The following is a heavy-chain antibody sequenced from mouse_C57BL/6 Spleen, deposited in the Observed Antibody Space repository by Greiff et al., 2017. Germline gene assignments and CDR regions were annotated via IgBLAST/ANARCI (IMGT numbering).Heavy chain of an antibody. V-gene: IGHV3-6*01. D-gene: IGHD2-4*01. CDR2: ISYDGSN. J-gene: IGHJ3*01. CDR3: ARKDYDDVFAY. CDR1: GYSITSGYY. Sequence: ESGPGLVKPSQSLSLTCSVTGYSITSGYYWNWIRQFPGNKLEWMGYISYDGSNNYNPSLKNRISITRDTSKNQFFLKLNSVTTEDTATYYCARKDYDDVFAYWGQGTLVTVSA.